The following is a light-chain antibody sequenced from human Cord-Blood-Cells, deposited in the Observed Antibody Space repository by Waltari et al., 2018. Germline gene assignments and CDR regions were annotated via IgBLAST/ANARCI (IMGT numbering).Light chain of an antibody. CDR2: DVS. V-gene: IGLV2-14*01. CDR3: SSYTSSSTYV. J-gene: IGLJ1*01. Sequence: QSALTQPASVSGSPRQSINISFNGTSSDGGGYNYVSWYQQHPGKAPKLMIYDVSNRPSGVSNRFSGSKSGNTASLTISGLQAEDEADYYCSSYTSSSTYVFGTGTKVTVL. CDR1: SSDGGGYNY.